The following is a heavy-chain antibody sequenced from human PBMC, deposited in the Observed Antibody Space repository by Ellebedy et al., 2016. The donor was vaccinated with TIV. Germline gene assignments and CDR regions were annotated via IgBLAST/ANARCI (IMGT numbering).Heavy chain of an antibody. Sequence: AASVKVSCKASGYTFTTFDVIWVRQAPGQGLEWMGWMNSDTGNTGYAHKFQGRITLTRNTSISTAYMELTSLRSEDTARYYCARVRRMNWFDPWGQGTLVTVSS. CDR1: GYTFTTFD. CDR2: MNSDTGNT. V-gene: IGHV1-8*01. J-gene: IGHJ5*02. CDR3: ARVRRMNWFDP.